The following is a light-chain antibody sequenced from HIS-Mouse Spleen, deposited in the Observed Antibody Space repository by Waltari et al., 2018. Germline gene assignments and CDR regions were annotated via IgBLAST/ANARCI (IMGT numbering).Light chain of an antibody. J-gene: IGKJ2*01. CDR1: QSVSSSY. Sequence: EIVLTQSPGTLSLSPGERATLSCRASQSVSSSYLAWYQQKPGQGPRLLIYGASSRATGIPDMFSGSVSGTDFTLTISRLEPEDFAVYYCQQYGSSPRTFGQGTKLEIK. V-gene: IGKV3-20*01. CDR3: QQYGSSPRT. CDR2: GAS.